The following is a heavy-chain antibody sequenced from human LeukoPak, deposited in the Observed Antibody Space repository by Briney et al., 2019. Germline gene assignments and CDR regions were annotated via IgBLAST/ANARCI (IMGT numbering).Heavy chain of an antibody. V-gene: IGHV1-2*02. J-gene: IGHJ5*02. D-gene: IGHD4-11*01. CDR2: INPNSGGT. Sequence: ASVKVSCKASGYTFTGYYMHWVLQAPGQGLEWMGWINPNSGGTNYAQKFQGRVTMTRGTSISTAYMELSRLRSDDTAVYYCARGQATVKTAYWFDPWGQGTLVTVSS. CDR1: GYTFTGYY. CDR3: ARGQATVKTAYWFDP.